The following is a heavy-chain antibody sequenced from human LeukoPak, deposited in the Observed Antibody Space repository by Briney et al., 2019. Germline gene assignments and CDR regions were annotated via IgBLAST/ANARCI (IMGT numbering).Heavy chain of an antibody. CDR2: INHSGST. CDR3: AREKWSSYYYMDV. CDR1: GESFSGYY. V-gene: IGHV4-34*01. D-gene: IGHD1-26*01. J-gene: IGHJ6*03. Sequence: SETLSLTCAVYGESFSGYYWSWIRQPPGKGLEWIGEINHSGSTNYNPSLKSRVTISVDTSKNQFSLQLNSVTPEDTAVYYCAREKWSSYYYMDVWGKGTTVTVSS.